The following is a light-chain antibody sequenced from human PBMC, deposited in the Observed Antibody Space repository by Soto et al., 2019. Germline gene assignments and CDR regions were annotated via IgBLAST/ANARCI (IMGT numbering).Light chain of an antibody. CDR3: QQYNDWPPA. V-gene: IGKV3-15*01. CDR2: GAS. CDR1: QSVSSK. J-gene: IGKJ4*01. Sequence: ETVMTQYPATLSLSPGERATLSCRASQSVSSKLAWYQQKPGQAPRFLIYGASTRATGIPARFRGSGSGTEFTLTIDSRQSEDFAVYYCQQYNDWPPAFGGGTKVEIK.